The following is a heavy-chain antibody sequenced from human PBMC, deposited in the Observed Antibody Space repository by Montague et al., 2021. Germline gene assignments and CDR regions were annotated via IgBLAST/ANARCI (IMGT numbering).Heavy chain of an antibody. CDR2: VRHIGST. J-gene: IGHJ4*02. V-gene: IGHV4-34*01. D-gene: IGHD3-10*01. CDR3: ASARGPFDY. CDR1: GGSLSEYY. Sequence: SETLSLTCGVYGGSLSEYYWTWIRQSPEKGLEWIAEVRHIGSTNYNPSLKRRVTMSVDKSKNQFSLKLRSVTAADTAVYYCASARGPFDYWGQGTVVTVSS.